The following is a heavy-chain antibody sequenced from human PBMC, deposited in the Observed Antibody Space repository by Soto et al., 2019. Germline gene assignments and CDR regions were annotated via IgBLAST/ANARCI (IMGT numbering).Heavy chain of an antibody. CDR3: ATFTFGRPFDT. V-gene: IGHV3-23*01. J-gene: IGHJ3*02. CDR1: GFTFNTYA. CDR2: ISGSGFST. Sequence: VGSMRLSCAASGFTFNTYAMSWVRQAPGQGLEWVSAISGSGFSTYYADSVKGRFSISSDSSKNTLFLQMNSLRADDTAVYFCATFTFGRPFDTWGQGTMVTVSS. D-gene: IGHD3-16*01.